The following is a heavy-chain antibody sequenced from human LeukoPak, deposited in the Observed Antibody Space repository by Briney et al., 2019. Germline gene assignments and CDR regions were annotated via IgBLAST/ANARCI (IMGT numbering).Heavy chain of an antibody. CDR2: IYYSGST. J-gene: IGHJ6*04. Sequence: SETLSLTCTVSGGSISSSSYYWGWIRQPPGKGLEGIGSIYYSGSTYYNPSLKSRVTISVGTSKNQFSLKLSSVTAADTAVYYCGRWGNWNYSPLDVWGKGTTVTVSS. CDR3: GRWGNWNYSPLDV. V-gene: IGHV4-39*01. CDR1: GGSISSSSYY. D-gene: IGHD1-7*01.